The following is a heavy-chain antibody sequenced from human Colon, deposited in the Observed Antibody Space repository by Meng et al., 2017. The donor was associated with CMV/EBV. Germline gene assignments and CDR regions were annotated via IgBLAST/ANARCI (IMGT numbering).Heavy chain of an antibody. CDR3: ARGIRRPAYSNNNFLSWIDP. V-gene: IGHV4-34*01. D-gene: IGHD6-13*01. Sequence: GSLRLSCSVYGGSFSGYYWNWIRQSPGKGLEWLGEIDHTGSTSYTPSLKSRVTISLDTSKNQFSLKLSSVTAADTALYYCARGIRRPAYSNNNFLSWIDPWGQGSLVTVSS. CDR1: GGSFSGYY. CDR2: IDHTGST. J-gene: IGHJ5*02.